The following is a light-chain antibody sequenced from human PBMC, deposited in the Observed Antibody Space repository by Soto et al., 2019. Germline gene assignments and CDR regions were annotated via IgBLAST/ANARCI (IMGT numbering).Light chain of an antibody. CDR3: MQALQTPPYL. CDR1: QSLLHNNGYNY. J-gene: IGKJ2*01. V-gene: IGKV2-28*01. CDR2: LGS. Sequence: ETVMTQSPLSLPVTPGEPASISCRSSQSLLHNNGYNYLDWYLQKPGQSPQLLIYLGSYRASGVPDRFSGGGSVTEFTLKISRVEAEDVGVYYCMQALQTPPYLFGQGTKLEIK.